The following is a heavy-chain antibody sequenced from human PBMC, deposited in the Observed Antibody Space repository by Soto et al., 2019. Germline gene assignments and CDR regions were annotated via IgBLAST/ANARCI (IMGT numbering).Heavy chain of an antibody. J-gene: IGHJ4*02. D-gene: IGHD5-18*01. CDR2: FDPEDGET. V-gene: IGHV1-24*01. CDR1: GYTLTELS. Sequence: GASVKVSCKVSGYTLTELSMHWVRQAPGKGLEWMGGFDPEDGETIYAPKFQGRVTMTEDTSTDTAYMELSSLRSEDTAVYYCATALYSYGPFDYWGQGTLVTVSS. CDR3: ATALYSYGPFDY.